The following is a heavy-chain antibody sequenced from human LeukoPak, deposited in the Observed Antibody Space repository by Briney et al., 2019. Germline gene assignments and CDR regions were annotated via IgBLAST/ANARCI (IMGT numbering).Heavy chain of an antibody. D-gene: IGHD3-9*01. CDR3: AKAADWLAADYIDY. CDR2: IRASGDTT. CDR1: GFTSSSIV. J-gene: IGHJ4*02. V-gene: IGHV3-23*01. Sequence: GRSLRLSCAASGFTSSSIVTSWVRQAPGTGLEWVSDIRASGDTTYYADSVKGRFTISRDNSKNTLDLQMSSLGVEDTAVYYCAKAADWLAADYIDYLRQGTLVTVCS.